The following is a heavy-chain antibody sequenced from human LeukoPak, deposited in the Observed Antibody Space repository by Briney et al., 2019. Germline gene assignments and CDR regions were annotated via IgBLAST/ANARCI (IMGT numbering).Heavy chain of an antibody. CDR1: GFTFSSYA. V-gene: IGHV3-30*02. Sequence: PGGSLRLSCAASGFTFSSYAMSWVRQAPGKGLEWVAFIRYDGSNKYFADSVKGRFTISRDNSKNTLYLQMNSLRAEDTAVYYCAKDELRYCGSTSCYSPDYWGQGTLVTVSS. J-gene: IGHJ4*02. CDR2: IRYDGSNK. D-gene: IGHD2-2*01. CDR3: AKDELRYCGSTSCYSPDY.